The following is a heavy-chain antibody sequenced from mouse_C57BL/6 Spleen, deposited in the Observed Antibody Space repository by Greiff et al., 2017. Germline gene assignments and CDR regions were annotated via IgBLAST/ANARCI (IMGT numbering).Heavy chain of an antibody. CDR2: IYPGDGDT. V-gene: IGHV1-80*01. J-gene: IGHJ2*01. CDR1: GFAFSSYW. CDR3: ARFYDYDHCC. Sequence: QVQLQQSGAELVKPGVSVKISCTASGFAFSSYWMNWVKQRPGKGLEWIGQIYPGDGDTNYNGKFKGKATMTADKSSSTAYMQLSSLTSEDSAVYYCARFYDYDHCCWGHGPTLT. D-gene: IGHD2-4*01.